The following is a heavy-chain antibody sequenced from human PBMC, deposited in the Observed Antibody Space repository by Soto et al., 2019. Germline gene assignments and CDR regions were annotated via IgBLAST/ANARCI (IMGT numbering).Heavy chain of an antibody. D-gene: IGHD3-3*01. CDR2: ISYDGSNK. Sequence: GGSLRLSCAASGFTFSSYAMHWVRQAPGKGLEWVAVISYDGSNKYYADSVKGRFTISRDNSKNTLYLQMNSLRAEDSAVSYGARATYESPGRPYAFDIWGQGTMVTVSS. V-gene: IGHV3-30*04. CDR3: ARATYESPGRPYAFDI. CDR1: GFTFSSYA. J-gene: IGHJ3*02.